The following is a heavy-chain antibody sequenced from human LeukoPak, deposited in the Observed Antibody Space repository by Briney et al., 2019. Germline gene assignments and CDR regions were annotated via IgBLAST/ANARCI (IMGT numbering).Heavy chain of an antibody. Sequence: PGGSLRLSCAASGFTFSSYAMSWVRQAPGKGLEWVSTISGSGGSTYYADSVKGRFTISRDNAKNSLYLQMNSLRAEDTAVYYCASAFGYSSRYGMDVWGQGTTVTVSS. CDR1: GFTFSSYA. CDR3: ASAFGYSSRYGMDV. V-gene: IGHV3-23*01. D-gene: IGHD6-13*01. J-gene: IGHJ6*02. CDR2: ISGSGGST.